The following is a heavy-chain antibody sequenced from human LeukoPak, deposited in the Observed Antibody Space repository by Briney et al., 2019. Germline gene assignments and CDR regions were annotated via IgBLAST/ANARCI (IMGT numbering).Heavy chain of an antibody. CDR3: ARAGSSSWYRAFDI. V-gene: IGHV3-23*01. D-gene: IGHD6-13*01. Sequence: GGSLRLSCAASGFTFSSYAMNWVRQAPGKGLEWVSGISDSGGSTYYADSVKGRFTISRGNSKNTLYLQMNSLRAEDTAVYYCARAGSSSWYRAFDIWGQGTMVTVSS. CDR1: GFTFSSYA. J-gene: IGHJ3*02. CDR2: ISDSGGST.